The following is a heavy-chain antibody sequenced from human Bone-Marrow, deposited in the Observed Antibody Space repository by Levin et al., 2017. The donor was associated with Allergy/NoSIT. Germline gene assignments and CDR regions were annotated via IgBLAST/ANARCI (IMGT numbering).Heavy chain of an antibody. CDR1: GFTFSDYY. V-gene: IGHV3-11*01. CDR3: ARYDFWYTYRSMDV. CDR2: ISSTSTGTAM. J-gene: IGHJ6*02. D-gene: IGHD3-3*01. Sequence: SCAASGFTFSDYYMSWIRQAPGKGLEWVSYISSTSTGTAMYYADSVKGRFTISRDDAKNSLYLQMNTLRAEDTAVYYCARYDFWYTYRSMDVWGQGTTVTVSS.